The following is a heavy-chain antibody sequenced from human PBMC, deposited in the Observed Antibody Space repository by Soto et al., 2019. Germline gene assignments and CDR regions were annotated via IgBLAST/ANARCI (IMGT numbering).Heavy chain of an antibody. J-gene: IGHJ3*02. CDR3: ARCTITFGGVIVPDAFDI. CDR1: GGSISSSNW. CDR2: IYYSGST. V-gene: IGHV4-4*02. D-gene: IGHD3-16*02. Sequence: LSLTCAVSGGSISSSNWWSWVRQPPGKGLEWIGSIYYSGSTYYNPSLKSRVTISVDTSKNQFSLKLSSVTAADTAVYYCARCTITFGGVIVPDAFDIWGQGTMVTVSS.